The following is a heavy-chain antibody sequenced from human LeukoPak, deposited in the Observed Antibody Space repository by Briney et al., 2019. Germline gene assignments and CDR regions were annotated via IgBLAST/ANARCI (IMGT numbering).Heavy chain of an antibody. Sequence: TSETLSLTCTVSGGSISSYYWSWIRQPPGKGLEWIGYIYYSGSTNYNPSLKSRVTISVDTSKNQFSLKLSSVTAADTAVYYCARVEEGYGSGRRENYYYYYMDVWGKGTTVTISS. CDR2: IYYSGST. CDR3: ARVEEGYGSGRRENYYYYYMDV. D-gene: IGHD3-10*01. CDR1: GGSISSYY. J-gene: IGHJ6*03. V-gene: IGHV4-59*01.